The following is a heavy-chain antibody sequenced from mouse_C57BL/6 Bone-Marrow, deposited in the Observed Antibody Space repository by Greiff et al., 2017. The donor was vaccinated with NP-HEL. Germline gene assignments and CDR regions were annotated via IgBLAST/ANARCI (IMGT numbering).Heavy chain of an antibody. CDR1: GYTFTDYN. CDR2: INPNNGGT. J-gene: IGHJ4*01. CDR3: ARNYYGSSFYYYAMDY. Sequence: VQLQQSGPELVKPGASVKIPCKASGYTFTDYNMDWVKQSHGKSLEWIGDINPNNGGTIYNQKFKGKATLTVDKSSSTAYMELRSLTSEDTAVYYCARNYYGSSFYYYAMDYWGQGTSVTVSS. V-gene: IGHV1-18*01. D-gene: IGHD1-1*01.